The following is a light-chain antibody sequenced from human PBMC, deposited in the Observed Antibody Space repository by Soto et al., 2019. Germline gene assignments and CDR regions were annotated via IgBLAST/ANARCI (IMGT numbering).Light chain of an antibody. J-gene: IGKJ1*01. Sequence: AIQMTQSPSSLSASVGDRVTITCRASQGIRDELGWYQQKAGKAPNLLISAASRLQSGVPSRFSGRGSGTDFTLTISSPQPEDFATYYCLQDYDYPRTFGQGTKVELK. CDR3: LQDYDYPRT. CDR2: AAS. CDR1: QGIRDE. V-gene: IGKV1-6*01.